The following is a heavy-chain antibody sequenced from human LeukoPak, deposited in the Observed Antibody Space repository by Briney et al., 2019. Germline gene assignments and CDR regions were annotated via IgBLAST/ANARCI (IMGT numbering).Heavy chain of an antibody. J-gene: IGHJ4*02. CDR2: INHSGST. CDR3: ARGLRSETRIRVFDY. Sequence: SETLSLTCAVYGGSFSGYYWSWIRQPPGKGLEWIGEINHSGSTNYNPSLKSRVTISVDTSKNQFSLKLSSVTAADTAVYYCARGLRSETRIRVFDYWGQGTLVTVSS. V-gene: IGHV4-34*01. D-gene: IGHD2/OR15-2a*01. CDR1: GGSFSGYY.